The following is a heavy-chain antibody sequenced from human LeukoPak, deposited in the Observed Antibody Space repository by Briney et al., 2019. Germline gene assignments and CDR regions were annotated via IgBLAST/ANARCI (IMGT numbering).Heavy chain of an antibody. D-gene: IGHD3-9*01. J-gene: IGHJ3*02. Sequence: PGGSLRLSCAASGFTFSSYAMSWVRQAPGKGLEWVSGISWNSGSIGYADSVKGRFTISRDNAKNSLYLQMNSLRAEDTALYYCAKGGWYDILTGYYKHDAFDIWGQGTMVTVSS. CDR2: ISWNSGSI. V-gene: IGHV3-9*01. CDR1: GFTFSSYA. CDR3: AKGGWYDILTGYYKHDAFDI.